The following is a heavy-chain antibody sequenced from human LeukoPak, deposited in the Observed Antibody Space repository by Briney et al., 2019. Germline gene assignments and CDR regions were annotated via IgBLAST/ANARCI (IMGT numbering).Heavy chain of an antibody. CDR2: IHSDENT. V-gene: IGHV3-53*01. J-gene: IGHJ4*02. CDR3: ARDPGYGDPRGF. CDR1: GLTISSNF. Sequence: GGSLRLPCAASGLTISSNFMSWVRQAPGKGLEWVSVIHSDENTYYADSVKGRFTISRDNSKNTLYLQMNGLRVEDTAVYYCARDPGYGDPRGFWGQGTLVTVST. D-gene: IGHD4-17*01.